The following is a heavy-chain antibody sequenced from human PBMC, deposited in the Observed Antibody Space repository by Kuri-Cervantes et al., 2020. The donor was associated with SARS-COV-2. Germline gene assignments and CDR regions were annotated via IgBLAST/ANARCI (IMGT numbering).Heavy chain of an antibody. CDR2: INHSGST. CDR1: GGSFSAYY. D-gene: IGHD4-17*01. J-gene: IGHJ4*02. CDR3: ARVEDTVTTKGYYFDY. Sequence: SETLSLTCAVFGGSFSAYYWNWIRQLPGKGLECIGEINHSGSTNYDPSLNSRVTISIDTSNNHFSLRPSSVTAADTAVYYCARVEDTVTTKGYYFDYWGQGTLVTVSS. V-gene: IGHV4-34*01.